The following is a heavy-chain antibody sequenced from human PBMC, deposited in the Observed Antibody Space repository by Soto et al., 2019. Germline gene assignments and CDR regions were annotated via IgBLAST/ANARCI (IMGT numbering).Heavy chain of an antibody. Sequence: GGSLTLSCAASGFTFSSYDMHWVRQATGKGLEWVSAIGTAGDTYYPGSVKGRFTISRENAKNSLYLQMNSLSAGDTAVYYCARAGDTDDYIWGSYRYTGYYFDYWGQGTLVTVSS. CDR1: GFTFSSYD. D-gene: IGHD3-16*02. V-gene: IGHV3-13*01. CDR3: ARAGDTDDYIWGSYRYTGYYFDY. J-gene: IGHJ4*02. CDR2: IGTAGDT.